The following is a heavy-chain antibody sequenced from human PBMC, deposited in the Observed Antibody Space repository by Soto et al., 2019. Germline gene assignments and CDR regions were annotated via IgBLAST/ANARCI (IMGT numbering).Heavy chain of an antibody. Sequence: GGSLRLSCAASGFTFSTYAMNWVRQAPGKGLEWVSAISGGGGSTYYADSVKGRVTNSRDNSRNTLYLQMNSLRAEDTAVYYCAKVSLGALTFTDYYYYGLDVWGQGTTVTVSS. CDR3: AKVSLGALTFTDYYYYGLDV. D-gene: IGHD3-16*01. V-gene: IGHV3-23*01. CDR2: ISGGGGST. CDR1: GFTFSTYA. J-gene: IGHJ6*02.